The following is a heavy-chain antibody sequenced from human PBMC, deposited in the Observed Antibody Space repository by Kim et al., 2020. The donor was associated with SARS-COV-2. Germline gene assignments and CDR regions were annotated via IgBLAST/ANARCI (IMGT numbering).Heavy chain of an antibody. J-gene: IGHJ4*02. D-gene: IGHD5-18*01. CDR2: MSYSGST. Sequence: SETLSLTCTVSGASISSSSYYWGWIRQPPGKGLEWIGSMSYSGSTYYSPSLKSRLTISVDTSNNHFSLKLTSVTAADTAVYYCARATVTRGYTYGPFDCWGQGTLVTVSS. CDR3: ARATVTRGYTYGPFDC. CDR1: GASISSSSYY. V-gene: IGHV4-39*07.